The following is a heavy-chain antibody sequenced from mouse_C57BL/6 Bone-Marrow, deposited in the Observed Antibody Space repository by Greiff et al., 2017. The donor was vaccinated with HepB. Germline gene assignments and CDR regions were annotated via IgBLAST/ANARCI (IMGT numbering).Heavy chain of an antibody. J-gene: IGHJ1*03. CDR1: GFTFTDYY. CDR2: IRNKANVYTT. CDR3: ARGSYNFDV. V-gene: IGHV7-3*01. Sequence: EVKLMESGGGLVQPGGSLSLSCAASGFTFTDYYMSWVRQPPGKALEWLGFIRNKANVYTTEYSASVKGRFTISRDNSQSILYLQMNALRAEDSATYYCARGSYNFDVWGTGTTVTVSS. D-gene: IGHD1-1*02.